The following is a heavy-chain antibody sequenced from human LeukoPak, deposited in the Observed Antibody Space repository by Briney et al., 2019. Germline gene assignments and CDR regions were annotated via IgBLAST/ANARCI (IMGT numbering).Heavy chain of an antibody. Sequence: GGSLRLSCAASGFTFSSYWMSWVRQAPGKGLEWVSYISSSSSTVYYADAVKGRFTISRDNAKNSLYLQMNSLRAEDTAVYYCARATTGDYFDYWGQGTLVTVSS. CDR1: GFTFSSYW. V-gene: IGHV3-48*01. CDR3: ARATTGDYFDY. CDR2: ISSSSSTV. J-gene: IGHJ4*02. D-gene: IGHD1-14*01.